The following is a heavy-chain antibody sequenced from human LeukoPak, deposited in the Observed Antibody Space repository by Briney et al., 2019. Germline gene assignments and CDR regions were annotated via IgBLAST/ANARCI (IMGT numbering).Heavy chain of an antibody. D-gene: IGHD4-17*01. V-gene: IGHV3-23*01. CDR2: ISGSGGST. CDR1: GFTFSSYA. J-gene: IGHJ4*02. Sequence: LGGSLRLSCAASGFTFSSYAMSWVRQAPGKGLEWVSAISGSGGSTYYADSAKGRFTISRDNSKNTLYLQMNSLRAEDTAVYYCAKDWDYGDYVIAIDWGQGTLVTVSS. CDR3: AKDWDYGDYVIAID.